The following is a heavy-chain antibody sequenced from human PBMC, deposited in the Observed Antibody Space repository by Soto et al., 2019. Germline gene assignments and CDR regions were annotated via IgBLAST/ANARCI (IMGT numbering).Heavy chain of an antibody. J-gene: IGHJ4*02. V-gene: IGHV3-23*01. CDR1: GFTFSSYA. CDR3: AKDHVYYGSGSYYSKLKFDY. CDR2: ISGSGGST. Sequence: GSLRLSCAASGFTFSSYAMSWVRQAPGKGLEWVSAISGSGGSTYYADSVKGRFTISRDNSKNTLYLQMNSLRAEDTAVYYCAKDHVYYGSGSYYSKLKFDYWGQGTPVTVSS. D-gene: IGHD3-10*01.